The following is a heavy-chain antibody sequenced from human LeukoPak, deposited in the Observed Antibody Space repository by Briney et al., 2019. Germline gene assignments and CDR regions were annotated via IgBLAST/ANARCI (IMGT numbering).Heavy chain of an antibody. Sequence: GGSLRLSCAASGFTFSSYGMHWVRQAPGKGREGVAVISYDGSNKYYADSVKGRFTISRDNSKNTLYLQMNSLRAEDTAVYYCAKDDSLDWGSPGYFDYWGQGTLVTVSS. J-gene: IGHJ4*02. CDR2: ISYDGSNK. CDR1: GFTFSSYG. D-gene: IGHD3-9*01. V-gene: IGHV3-30*18. CDR3: AKDDSLDWGSPGYFDY.